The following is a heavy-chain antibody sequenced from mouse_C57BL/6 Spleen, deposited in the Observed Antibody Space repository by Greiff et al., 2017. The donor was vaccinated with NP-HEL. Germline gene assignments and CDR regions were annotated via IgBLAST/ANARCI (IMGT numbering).Heavy chain of an antibody. CDR3: ARGLLAWFAY. CDR1: GFTFSDYG. CDR2: ISSGSSTI. V-gene: IGHV5-17*01. Sequence: EVMLVESGGGLVKPGGSLKLSCAASGFTFSDYGMHWVRQAPEKGLEWVAYISSGSSTIYYADTVKGRFTISRDNAKNTLFLQMTSLRSEDTAMYYCARGLLAWFAYWGQGTLVTVSA. D-gene: IGHD2-3*01. J-gene: IGHJ3*01.